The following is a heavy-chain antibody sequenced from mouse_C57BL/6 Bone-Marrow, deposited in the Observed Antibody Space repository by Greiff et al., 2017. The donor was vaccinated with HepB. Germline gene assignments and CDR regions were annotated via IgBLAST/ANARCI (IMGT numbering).Heavy chain of an antibody. CDR1: GYTFTSYW. D-gene: IGHD2-4*01. Sequence: QVQLQQPGAELVKPGASVKLSCKASGYTFTSYWMHWVKQRPGQGLEWIGMIHPNSGSTNYNEKFKSKATLTVDKSSSTDYMQLSSLTSEDSAVYYCARWKFYYEYGYFDYWGEGTTLTVSS. V-gene: IGHV1-64*01. CDR2: IHPNSGST. CDR3: ARWKFYYEYGYFDY. J-gene: IGHJ2*01.